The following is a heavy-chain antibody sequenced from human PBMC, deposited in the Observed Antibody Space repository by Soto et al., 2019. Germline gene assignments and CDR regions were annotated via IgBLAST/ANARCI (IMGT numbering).Heavy chain of an antibody. CDR2: ISYDGTYK. Sequence: QVQLVESGGGVVQPGRSLRLSCAASGFTFNNFAMHWVRQAPGKGLEWVAFISYDGTYKYYADSVRGRFTVYRDNSKRTLFLQMNSLKFEDTAVYVCADEVDVAFSSLQYGMDVWGQVTTVTVSS. CDR1: GFTFNNFA. CDR3: ADEVDVAFSSLQYGMDV. V-gene: IGHV3-30*14. J-gene: IGHJ6*02. D-gene: IGHD2-2*03.